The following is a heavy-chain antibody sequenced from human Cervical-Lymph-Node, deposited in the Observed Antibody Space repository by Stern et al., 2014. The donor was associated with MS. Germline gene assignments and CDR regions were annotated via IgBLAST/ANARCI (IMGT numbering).Heavy chain of an antibody. CDR1: GGSFKSYA. Sequence: VQLGESGAEVKKPGSSVRVSCKASGGSFKSYAFNWLRQAPGQGLEWMGDIVPMFAKANYAHKFQGRVTVTADEATNTVYMELSFLTSEDTAVYYCARERSIHYPAFAPWGQGTLVTVSS. V-gene: IGHV1-69*01. J-gene: IGHJ5*02. CDR3: ARERSIHYPAFAP. D-gene: IGHD3-10*01. CDR2: IVPMFAKA.